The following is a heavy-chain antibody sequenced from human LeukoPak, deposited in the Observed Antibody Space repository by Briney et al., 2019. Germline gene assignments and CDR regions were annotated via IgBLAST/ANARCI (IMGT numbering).Heavy chain of an antibody. Sequence: GASVKVSCKASGYTFTSYYMHWVRQAPGQGLEWMGIINPSGGSTSYAQKFQGRVTMTRDTSTSTVYMELSSLRSEDTAVYYCARGSVRGRAAAGTDYWGQGTLVTVSS. CDR2: INPSGGST. J-gene: IGHJ4*02. D-gene: IGHD6-13*01. CDR3: ARGSVRGRAAAGTDY. CDR1: GYTFTSYY. V-gene: IGHV1-46*01.